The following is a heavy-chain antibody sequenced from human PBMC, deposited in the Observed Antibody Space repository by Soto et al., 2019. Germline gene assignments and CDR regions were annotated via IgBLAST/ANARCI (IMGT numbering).Heavy chain of an antibody. D-gene: IGHD1-1*01. J-gene: IGHJ5*02. CDR1: GGSFSGYY. Sequence: SETLSLTCAVYGGSFSGYYWSLIRQPPGKGLEWIGEINHSGSTNYNPSLKSRVTISVDTSKNQFSLKLSSVTAADTAVYYCARGPSSPSIQLERRRPVQKEVWFDPWGQGTLVTVSS. CDR3: ARGPSSPSIQLERRRPVQKEVWFDP. CDR2: INHSGST. V-gene: IGHV4-34*01.